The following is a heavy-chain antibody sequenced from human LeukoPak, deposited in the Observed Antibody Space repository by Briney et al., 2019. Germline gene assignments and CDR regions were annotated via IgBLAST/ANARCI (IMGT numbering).Heavy chain of an antibody. Sequence: GGSLRLSRAASGFTFSSYEMNWVRQAPGKGLEWVSYISSSGSTIYYADSVKGRFTISRDYSKNTLYLQINRLRSDDTAVYYCARVRRYDSSGYYYVDSSWFDPWGQGTLVTVSS. CDR2: ISSSGSTI. J-gene: IGHJ5*02. D-gene: IGHD3-22*01. CDR3: ARVRRYDSSGYYYVDSSWFDP. V-gene: IGHV3-48*03. CDR1: GFTFSSYE.